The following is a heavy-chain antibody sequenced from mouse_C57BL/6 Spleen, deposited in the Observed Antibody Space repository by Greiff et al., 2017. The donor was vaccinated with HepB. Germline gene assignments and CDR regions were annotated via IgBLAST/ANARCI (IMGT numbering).Heavy chain of an antibody. J-gene: IGHJ3*01. CDR1: GFTFSSYA. V-gene: IGHV5-9-1*02. Sequence: DVMLVESGEGLVKPGGSLKLSCAASGFTFSSYAMSWVRQTPEKRLEWVAYISSGGDYIYYADTVKGRFTISRDNARNTLYLQMSSLKSEDTAMYYCTRPGYYSWFAYWGQGTLVTVSA. CDR2: ISSGGDYI. D-gene: IGHD2-3*01. CDR3: TRPGYYSWFAY.